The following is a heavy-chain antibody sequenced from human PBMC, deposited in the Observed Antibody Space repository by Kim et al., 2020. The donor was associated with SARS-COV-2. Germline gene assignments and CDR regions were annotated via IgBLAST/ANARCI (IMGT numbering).Heavy chain of an antibody. J-gene: IGHJ4*02. D-gene: IGHD3-22*01. CDR3: ARTPVDSSGYYYVY. Sequence: AQKLQGRVTMTTDTSTSTAYMELRSLRSDDTAVYYCARTPVDSSGYYYVYWGQGTLVTVSS. V-gene: IGHV1-18*01.